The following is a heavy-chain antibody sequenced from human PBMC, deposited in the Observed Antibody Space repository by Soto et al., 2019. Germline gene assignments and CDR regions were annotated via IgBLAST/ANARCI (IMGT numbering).Heavy chain of an antibody. V-gene: IGHV4-59*08. CDR1: GGSISSYY. J-gene: IGHJ6*03. Sequence: ETLSLTCTVSGGSISSYYWSWIRQPPGKGLEWIGYIYYSGSTNYNPSLKSRVTISVDTSKNQFSLKLSSVTAAYTAVYYCARLHGDYYYYYYMDVWGKGTTVTVSS. CDR2: IYYSGST. D-gene: IGHD4-17*01. CDR3: ARLHGDYYYYYYMDV.